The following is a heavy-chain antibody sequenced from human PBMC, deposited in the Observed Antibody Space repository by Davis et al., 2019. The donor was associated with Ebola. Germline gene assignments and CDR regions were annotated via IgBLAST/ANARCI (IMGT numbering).Heavy chain of an antibody. J-gene: IGHJ2*01. CDR3: ARRRGTYPDWYLDL. V-gene: IGHV4-34*01. CDR2: INHSGST. CDR1: GGSFSGYY. Sequence: SETLSLTCAVYGGSFSGYYWSWIRQPPGKGLEWIGEINHSGSTNYNPSLKSRVTMSVDTSKNQFSLKLSSVTAADTAVYYCARRRGTYPDWYLDLWGRGTLVTVSS.